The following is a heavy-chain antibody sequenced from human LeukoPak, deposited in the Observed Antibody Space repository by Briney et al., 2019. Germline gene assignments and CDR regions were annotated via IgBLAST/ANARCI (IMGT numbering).Heavy chain of an antibody. CDR2: IYSGGST. V-gene: IGHV3-53*01. CDR1: GFTVSSNY. Sequence: PGGSLRLSCAASGFTVSSNYMSWVRQAPGKGLEWVSVIYSGGSTYYADSVKGRFTISRDNSKNTLYLQMNSLRAEDTAVYYCARDDYYGSGLYYYYGMDVWGQGTTVTVSS. J-gene: IGHJ6*02. CDR3: ARDDYYGSGLYYYYGMDV. D-gene: IGHD3-10*01.